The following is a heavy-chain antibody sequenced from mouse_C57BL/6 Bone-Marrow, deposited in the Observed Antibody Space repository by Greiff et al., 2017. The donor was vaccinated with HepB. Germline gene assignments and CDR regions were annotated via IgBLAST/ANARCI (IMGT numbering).Heavy chain of an antibody. J-gene: IGHJ4*01. V-gene: IGHV1-39*01. D-gene: IGHD1-1*01. Sequence: EVKLKQSGPELVKPGASVKISCKASGYSFTDYNMNWVKQSNGKSLEWIGVINPNYGTTSYNQKFKGKATLTVDQSSSTAYMQLNSLTSEDSAVYYCARGDFYGSRYYAMDYWGQGTSVTVSS. CDR2: INPNYGTT. CDR1: GYSFTDYN. CDR3: ARGDFYGSRYYAMDY.